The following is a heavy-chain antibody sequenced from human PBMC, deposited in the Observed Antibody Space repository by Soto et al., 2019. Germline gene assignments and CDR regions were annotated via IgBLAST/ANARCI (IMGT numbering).Heavy chain of an antibody. CDR2: ISYDGSNK. D-gene: IGHD5-18*01. CDR1: GFTFSSYG. V-gene: IGHV3-30*18. J-gene: IGHJ4*02. Sequence: LRLSCAASGFTFSSYGMHWVRQAPGKGLEWVAVISYDGSNKYYADSVKGRSTISRDNSKNTLYLQMNSLRAEDTAVYYCAKDTSDTAMVLDYWGQGTLVTVSS. CDR3: AKDTSDTAMVLDY.